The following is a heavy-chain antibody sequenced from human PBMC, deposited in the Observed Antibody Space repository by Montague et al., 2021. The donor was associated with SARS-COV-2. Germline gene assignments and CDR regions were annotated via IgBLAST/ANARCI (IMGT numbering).Heavy chain of an antibody. J-gene: IGHJ6*02. D-gene: IGHD3-10*01. CDR2: TWYDGSNK. V-gene: IGHV3-33*06. Sequence: SLRLSCAASGFSFSSYGMHWVRQAPGKGLEWVAATWYDGSNKYYADSVKGRFTISRDNSKNTLSLQMNSLRAEDTAVYYCAKDHQNYYGSGSYYNHYYNGMDVWDQGTTVTVSS. CDR3: AKDHQNYYGSGSYYNHYYNGMDV. CDR1: GFSFSSYG.